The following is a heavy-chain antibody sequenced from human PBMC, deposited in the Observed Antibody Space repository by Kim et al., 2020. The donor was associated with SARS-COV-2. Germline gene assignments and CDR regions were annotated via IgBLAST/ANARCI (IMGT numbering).Heavy chain of an antibody. V-gene: IGHV3-53*01. CDR2: MYSAGTT. J-gene: IGHJ6*02. CDR1: DFTVFDDH. CDR3: ARRPTYSYGMDV. Sequence: GGSLRLSCAASDFTVFDDHMTWVRQPPGKGLEWVSVMYSAGTTYYADSVKGRFTVSRDNSKNTLFLQMNSLRVEDTAVYYCARRPTYSYGMDVWGQGTTVTVSS.